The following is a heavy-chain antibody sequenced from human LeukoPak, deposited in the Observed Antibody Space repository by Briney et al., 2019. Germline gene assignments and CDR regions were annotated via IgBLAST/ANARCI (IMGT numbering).Heavy chain of an antibody. CDR3: AGGVVNFGISPTHFVY. V-gene: IGHV4-31*03. CDR2: IYYSGST. CDR1: GGSINTGGYY. Sequence: SQTLSLTCTVSGGSINTGGYYWTWIRQHPGKGLEYIGYIYYSGSTYYNPSLKSRVTISVDTSNNQFFLKLSTVTAADTAVYYCAGGVVNFGISPTHFVYWGQGTLVTVSS. D-gene: IGHD3-3*01. J-gene: IGHJ4*02.